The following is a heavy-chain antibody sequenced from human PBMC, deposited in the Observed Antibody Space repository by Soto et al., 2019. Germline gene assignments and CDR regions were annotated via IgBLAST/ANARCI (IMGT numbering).Heavy chain of an antibody. D-gene: IGHD3-22*01. CDR2: IYDNGIT. V-gene: IGHV4-59*12. J-gene: IGHJ4*02. CDR1: GRSITSYY. CDR3: ARTYDSNGYANEFDS. Sequence: QVVLQESGPGLVKPSETLSLTCSVSGRSITSYYWSWVRQPPGKGRGWIGYIYDNGITSQNPSLKSRVTMSADTSQNQFSLKLTSVTGADTAVYYCARTYDSNGYANEFDSWGQGILVTVTS.